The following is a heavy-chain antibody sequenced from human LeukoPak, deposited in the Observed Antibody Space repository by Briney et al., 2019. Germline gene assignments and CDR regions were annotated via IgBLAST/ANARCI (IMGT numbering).Heavy chain of an antibody. D-gene: IGHD6-13*01. CDR3: ARVLSSSWGAYYYYGMDV. V-gene: IGHV3-11*06. Sequence: GGSLRLSCAASGFSFSDYYMSWIRQAPGKGLEWISYISSRSSYTKYADSVKGRLTISRDNAKNSLYLQMNSLRAEDTAVYYCARVLSSSWGAYYYYGMDVWGQGTTVTVSS. J-gene: IGHJ6*02. CDR2: ISSRSSYT. CDR1: GFSFSDYY.